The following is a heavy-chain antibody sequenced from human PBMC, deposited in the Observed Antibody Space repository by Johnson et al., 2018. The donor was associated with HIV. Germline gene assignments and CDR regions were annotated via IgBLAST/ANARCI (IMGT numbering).Heavy chain of an antibody. V-gene: IGHV3-20*04. J-gene: IGHJ3*02. D-gene: IGHD6-6*01. CDR2: VNWNGGST. Sequence: VQLVESGGGVVRPGGSLRLSCAASGFTFDDYGMNWVRQAPGKGLEWVSGVNWNGGSTGYADSVKGRFTISRDNAKNSLYLQMNSLRAEDTALYYCERDVAPCSSSISDAFDIWGQGTMVTVSS. CDR1: GFTFDDYG. CDR3: ERDVAPCSSSISDAFDI.